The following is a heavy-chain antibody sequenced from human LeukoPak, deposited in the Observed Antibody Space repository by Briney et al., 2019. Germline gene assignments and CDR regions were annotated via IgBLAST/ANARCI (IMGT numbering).Heavy chain of an antibody. V-gene: IGHV4-59*01. CDR1: GGSISSYY. CDR2: IYYSGST. J-gene: IGHJ3*02. Sequence: SETLSLTCTVSGGSISSYYWSWIRQPPGKGLEWIGYIYYSGSTNYNPSLKSRVTISVDTSKNQFSLKLSSVTAADTAVYYCARENTGTYLYAFDIWGQGTMVTVSS. CDR3: ARENTGTYLYAFDI. D-gene: IGHD1-26*01.